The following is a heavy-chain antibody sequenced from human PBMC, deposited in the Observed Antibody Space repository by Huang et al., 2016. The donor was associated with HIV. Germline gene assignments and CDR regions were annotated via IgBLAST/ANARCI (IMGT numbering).Heavy chain of an antibody. J-gene: IGHJ4*02. CDR3: ARDTTTVAGLDF. V-gene: IGHV3-30*03. D-gene: IGHD6-19*01. CDR2: IAFDGRNK. CDR1: GFTFRDLR. Sequence: QVQLVESGGGVVQPGRSLRLSCAVSGFTFRDLRMHLVRQATGKGLKWVAVIAFDGRNKFYADFVRGRFTISRDNSKNILYLQLNSLTPADTSIYYCARDTTTVAGLDFWGQGALVTVSS.